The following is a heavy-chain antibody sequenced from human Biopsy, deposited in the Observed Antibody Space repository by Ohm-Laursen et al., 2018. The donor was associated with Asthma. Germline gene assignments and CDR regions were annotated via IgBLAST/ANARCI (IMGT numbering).Heavy chain of an antibody. V-gene: IGHV1-18*01. D-gene: IGHD3-10*01. CDR1: GYTSNSAG. CDR2: ISVYNGNT. CDR3: ARAVDYSHYYGIDV. Sequence: ATAKASSKTSGYTSNSAGITWVRQAPGQELEWMGWISVYNGNTKVAQKLQDRVTMITDTSTSTAYMELRSLRSDDTAVYFCARAVDYSHYYGIDVWGQGTTVTVS. J-gene: IGHJ6*02.